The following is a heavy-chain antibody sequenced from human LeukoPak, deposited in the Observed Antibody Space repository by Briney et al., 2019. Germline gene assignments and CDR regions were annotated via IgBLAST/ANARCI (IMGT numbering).Heavy chain of an antibody. D-gene: IGHD6-19*01. CDR1: GYSISSGYY. J-gene: IGHJ4*02. Sequence: PSETLSLTCIVSGYSISSGYYWGWIRQPPGKGLEWIGSIYHSGSTYYNPSLKNRVTISVDTSKNQFSLKLSSVTAADTAVYYCARSFVGWLEPFDYWGQGTLVTVSS. V-gene: IGHV4-38-2*02. CDR2: IYHSGST. CDR3: ARSFVGWLEPFDY.